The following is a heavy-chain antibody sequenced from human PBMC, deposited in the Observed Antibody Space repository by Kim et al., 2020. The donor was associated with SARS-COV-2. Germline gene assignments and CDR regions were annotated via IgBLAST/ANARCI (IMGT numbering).Heavy chain of an antibody. D-gene: IGHD6-13*01. V-gene: IGHV4-39*01. Sequence: NPTTKMRVTISVEPSKHQFSLKLSSVTAADTAVYYCARHRSAAATFDYWGQGTLVTVSS. CDR3: ARHRSAAATFDY. J-gene: IGHJ4*02.